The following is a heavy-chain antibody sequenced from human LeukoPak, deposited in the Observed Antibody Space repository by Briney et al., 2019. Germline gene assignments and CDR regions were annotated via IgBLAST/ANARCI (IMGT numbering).Heavy chain of an antibody. CDR1: GGTFRNYV. Sequence: SVKVSCKASGGTFRNYVISWVRQAPGQGLEWMGGIIPIFGVANYGQSSQGRVTITADESTNTAYMELSSLRSDDTAVYYCARVQGRISARGAFDIWGQGTEVTVSS. D-gene: IGHD5-18*01. CDR2: IIPIFGVA. V-gene: IGHV1-69*01. J-gene: IGHJ3*02. CDR3: ARVQGRISARGAFDI.